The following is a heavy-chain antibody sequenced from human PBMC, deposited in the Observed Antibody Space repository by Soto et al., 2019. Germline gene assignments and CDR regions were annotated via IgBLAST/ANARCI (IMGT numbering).Heavy chain of an antibody. J-gene: IGHJ5*01. Sequence: GGSLRLSCAASGFTFSSYDMHWVRRATGKGLEWVSAIGTAGDPYYPGSVKGRFTISRENAKNSLYLQMNSLRAGDTAVYYCARASAGTFDFDPWGQGSLVTVSS. CDR3: ARASAGTFDFDP. D-gene: IGHD6-13*01. CDR2: IGTAGDP. V-gene: IGHV3-13*05. CDR1: GFTFSSYD.